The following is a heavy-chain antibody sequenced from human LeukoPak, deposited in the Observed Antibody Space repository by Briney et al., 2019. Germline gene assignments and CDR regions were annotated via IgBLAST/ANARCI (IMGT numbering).Heavy chain of an antibody. V-gene: IGHV4-59*08. CDR2: IYYSGST. CDR1: GGSISSYY. Sequence: SETLSLTCTVSGGSISSYYWSWIRQPPGKGLEWIGYIYYSGSTNYNPSLKSRVTISVDTSKNQFSLKLSSVTAADTAVYYCARHVGSGVTIFGVVTTNYFDYWGQGTLVTVSS. D-gene: IGHD3-3*01. CDR3: ARHVGSGVTIFGVVTTNYFDY. J-gene: IGHJ4*02.